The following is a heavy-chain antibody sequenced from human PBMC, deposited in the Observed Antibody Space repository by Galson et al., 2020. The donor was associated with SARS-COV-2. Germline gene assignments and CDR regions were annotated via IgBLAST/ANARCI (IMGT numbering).Heavy chain of an antibody. D-gene: IGHD6-13*01. CDR3: ARVMFSSSCFDP. V-gene: IGHV4-30-4*07. Sequence: SETLSLTCAVSGGSISSGGYSWSWIRQPPGKGLEWIGYIYYSGSTYYNPSLKSRVTISVDTSKNQFSLKLSSVTAADTAVYYCARVMFSSSCFDPWGEGTLVTVSS. J-gene: IGHJ5*02. CDR2: IYYSGST. CDR1: GGSISSGGYS.